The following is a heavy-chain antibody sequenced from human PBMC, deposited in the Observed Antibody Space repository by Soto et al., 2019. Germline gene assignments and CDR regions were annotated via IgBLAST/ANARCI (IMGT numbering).Heavy chain of an antibody. V-gene: IGHV3-30-3*01. CDR1: AFTFHAYA. D-gene: IGHD6-6*01. CDR3: AREIADRPVGAYYFDY. J-gene: IGHJ4*02. CDR2: ISNDGSNK. Sequence: PGWSLKLSCAASAFTFHAYATPCAGRAPGGGLEWVAIISNDGSNKYYADSVKGRFTISRDNSKNTLFLHMNSLRTEDTAVFYCAREIADRPVGAYYFDYWGQGTLVTVSS.